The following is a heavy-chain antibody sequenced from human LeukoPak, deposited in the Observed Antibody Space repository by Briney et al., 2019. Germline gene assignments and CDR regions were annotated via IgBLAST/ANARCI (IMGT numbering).Heavy chain of an antibody. Sequence: GGSLRLSCAASGFTFSSYAMSWVRQATGKGLEWVSAISGSGGSTYYADSVKGRFTISRDNSKNTLYLQMNSLRAEDTAVYYCAKGKYYDSSGYYPEIGIDYWGQGTLVTVSS. V-gene: IGHV3-23*01. J-gene: IGHJ4*02. CDR2: ISGSGGST. CDR1: GFTFSSYA. D-gene: IGHD3-22*01. CDR3: AKGKYYDSSGYYPEIGIDY.